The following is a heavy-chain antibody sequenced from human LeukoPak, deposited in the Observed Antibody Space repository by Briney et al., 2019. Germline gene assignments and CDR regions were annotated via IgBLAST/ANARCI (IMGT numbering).Heavy chain of an antibody. D-gene: IGHD3-10*01. J-gene: IGHJ4*02. CDR3: AKYNAGSLDF. CDR1: GYSFTNYW. CDR2: IYPGDSQS. V-gene: IGHV5-51*01. Sequence: GESLKISCKGSGYSFTNYWIGWVRRMPGKGLEWMGIIYPGDSQSKYSPSFQGHVTFSADTSRNTAYLQWNSLKASDTAMYYCAKYNAGSLDFWGQGTLLYVSS.